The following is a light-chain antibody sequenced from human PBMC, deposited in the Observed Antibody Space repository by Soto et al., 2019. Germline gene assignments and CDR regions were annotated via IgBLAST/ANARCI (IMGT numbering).Light chain of an antibody. V-gene: IGLV1-40*01. CDR3: QSYDSSLSGYV. J-gene: IGLJ1*01. CDR2: GNS. Sequence: QSVLTQPPSVSGAPGQRVTISCTGSSSNIGAGYDVHWYQQLPGTAPKLLIYGNSNRPSGVPDRFSGSKSGTSASLAITGLQAEYEADYYCQSYDSSLSGYVFGTGTQLTV. CDR1: SSNIGAGYD.